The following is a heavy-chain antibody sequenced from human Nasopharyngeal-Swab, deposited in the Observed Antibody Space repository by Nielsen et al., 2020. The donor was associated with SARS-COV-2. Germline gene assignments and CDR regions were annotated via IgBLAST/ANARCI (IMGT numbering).Heavy chain of an antibody. V-gene: IGHV3-23*01. CDR3: ATDIVVVVAATPRTNY. Sequence: VRQAPGKGLEWVSAISGSSGSTYYADSVKGRFTISRDNSKNTLYLQMNSLRAEDTAVYYCATDIVVVVAATPRTNYWGQGTLVTVSP. D-gene: IGHD2-15*01. J-gene: IGHJ4*02. CDR2: ISGSSGST.